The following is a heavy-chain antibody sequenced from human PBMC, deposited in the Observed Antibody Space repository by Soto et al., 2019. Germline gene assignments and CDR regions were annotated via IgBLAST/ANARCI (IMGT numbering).Heavy chain of an antibody. D-gene: IGHD3-22*01. V-gene: IGHV1-69*01. CDR3: AGTHFDSSGYYPSGLDY. Sequence: QVQLVQSGAEVKKPGSSVKVSCKVSGGTLSSYTFSWVRQAPGQGLEWMGGIIPFFGTAEYTQKFQARVTITADESTSTAYMELSSLRSDDTAVYYCAGTHFDSSGYYPSGLDYWGQGTLVTVSS. CDR1: GGTLSSYT. CDR2: IIPFFGTA. J-gene: IGHJ4*02.